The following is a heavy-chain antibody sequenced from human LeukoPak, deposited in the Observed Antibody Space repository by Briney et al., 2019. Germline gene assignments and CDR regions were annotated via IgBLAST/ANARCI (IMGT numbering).Heavy chain of an antibody. J-gene: IGHJ6*03. CDR1: GGSFSNYY. V-gene: IGHV4-34*01. D-gene: IGHD1-7*01. CDR2: SNDSGRT. CDR3: ARRWNYGRNYYIDV. Sequence: SETLSLTCAVYGGSFSNYYWSWIRQPPGRGLEWIGESNDSGRTNYNPSLMSRVTVSVDTSKNQFSLRLTSVTATDTAVYYCARRWNYGRNYYIDVWGNGATVSLSS.